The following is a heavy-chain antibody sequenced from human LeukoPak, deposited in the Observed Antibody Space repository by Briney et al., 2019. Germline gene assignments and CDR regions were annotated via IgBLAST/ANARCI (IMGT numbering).Heavy chain of an antibody. V-gene: IGHV4-59*08. D-gene: IGHD3-3*01. Sequence: SETLSLTCTVSGGSISSYYWGWIRQPPGKGLEWIGYTSYSGSTNYNPSLKSRVTISVDTSKNQFSLKLSSVTAADTAVYYCASQGFWSGYFDYWGQGTLVTVSS. J-gene: IGHJ4*02. CDR2: TSYSGST. CDR3: ASQGFWSGYFDY. CDR1: GGSISSYY.